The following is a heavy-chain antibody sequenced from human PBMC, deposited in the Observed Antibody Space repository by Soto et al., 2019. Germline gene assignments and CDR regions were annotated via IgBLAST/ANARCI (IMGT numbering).Heavy chain of an antibody. CDR1: GVSITSYY. J-gene: IGHJ4*02. CDR3: ARGGVDYYDSSGYYFSPYYFDY. CDR2: IEYTGAT. D-gene: IGHD3-22*01. V-gene: IGHV4-59*01. Sequence: SETLSLTCTVSGVSITSYYWSWIRQPPGKTLEWIAYIEYTGATNYNPSLTSRFTISVDTSKNQFSLRLTSVTAADTAVYYCARGGVDYYDSSGYYFSPYYFDYWGQGTLVTVSS.